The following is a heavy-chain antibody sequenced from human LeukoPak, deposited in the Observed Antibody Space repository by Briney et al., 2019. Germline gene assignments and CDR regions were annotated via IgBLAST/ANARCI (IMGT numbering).Heavy chain of an antibody. CDR1: GFTFSDYY. V-gene: IGHV3-23*01. J-gene: IGHJ4*02. CDR3: AKAQQKYCSSTSCPDLDY. Sequence: PGGSLRLSCAASGFTFSDYYMSWIRQAPGKGLEWVSAISGSGGSTYYADSVKGRFTISRDNSKNTLYLQMNSLRAEDTAVYYCAKAQQKYCSSTSCPDLDYWGQGTLVTVSS. D-gene: IGHD2-2*01. CDR2: ISGSGGST.